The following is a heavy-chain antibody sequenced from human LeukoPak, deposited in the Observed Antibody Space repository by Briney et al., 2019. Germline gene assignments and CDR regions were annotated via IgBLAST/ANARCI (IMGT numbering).Heavy chain of an antibody. CDR2: ISAYNGNT. Sequence: GASVKVSCKASGYTFTSYGISWVRQAPGQGLEWMGWISAYNGNTNYAQKLQGRVTMTTDTSTSTAYMELRSLRSDDTAVYYCAGAPRIAAAWNIDYWGQGTLVTVSS. CDR1: GYTFTSYG. CDR3: AGAPRIAAAWNIDY. J-gene: IGHJ4*02. V-gene: IGHV1-18*01. D-gene: IGHD6-13*01.